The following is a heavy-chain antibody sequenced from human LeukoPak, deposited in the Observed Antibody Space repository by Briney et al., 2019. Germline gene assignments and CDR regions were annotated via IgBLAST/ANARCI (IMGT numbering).Heavy chain of an antibody. CDR1: GYIFRNYG. CDR3: ARVGGEGEMIDY. Sequence: GASVKVSCKASGYIFRNYGITWVRQAPGQGLEWMGWISPYNGNTNYAQKLQGRVTMTTDTSTSTVYMELRSLRSDDTAVYYCARVGGEGEMIDYWGQGTLVTVSS. CDR2: ISPYNGNT. V-gene: IGHV1-18*01. J-gene: IGHJ4*02. D-gene: IGHD3-16*01.